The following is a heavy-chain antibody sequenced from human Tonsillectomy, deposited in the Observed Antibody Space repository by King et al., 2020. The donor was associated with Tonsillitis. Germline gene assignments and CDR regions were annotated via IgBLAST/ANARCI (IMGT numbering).Heavy chain of an antibody. J-gene: IGHJ3*02. CDR2: ISGSGGYT. V-gene: IGHV3-23*04. CDR1: GFTFSSYA. D-gene: IGHD1-26*01. Sequence: VQLVESGGGLVQPGGSLRLSCAASGFTFSSYAMNWVRQATGKGLEWVSNISGSGGYTYYADPVKGLFTIYRDNSKSTLYLQMNSLRAEDTAVYYCEKDRWELGVTDAFDIWGQGTMVTVSS. CDR3: EKDRWELGVTDAFDI.